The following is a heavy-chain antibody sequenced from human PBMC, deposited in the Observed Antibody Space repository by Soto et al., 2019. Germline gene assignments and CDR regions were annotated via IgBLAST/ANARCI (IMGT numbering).Heavy chain of an antibody. CDR2: TYYRSKWYN. V-gene: IGHV6-1*01. CDR3: ARDYPYYYARNGAFDI. D-gene: IGHD3-10*01. CDR1: GTSVPSNISA. Sequence: SQTRSLSCAFYGTSVPSNISAWNCIRQSPSRGLEWLGRTYYRSKWYNDYALSVKSRITINPYTSKNQFSLQLNSVTPEDTAVYYCARDYPYYYARNGAFDIWGQGTLVTVSS. J-gene: IGHJ3*02.